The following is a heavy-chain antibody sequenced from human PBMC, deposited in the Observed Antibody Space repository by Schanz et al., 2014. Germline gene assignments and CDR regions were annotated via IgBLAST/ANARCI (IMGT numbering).Heavy chain of an antibody. D-gene: IGHD6-13*01. J-gene: IGHJ4*02. CDR1: GFTFSSYG. V-gene: IGHV3-33*06. CDR3: AKDLAAVGVFDY. CDR2: IWYDGSNK. Sequence: VQLVESGGGLVQPGESLRLSCAASGFTFSSYGMHWVRQAPGKGLEWVAIIWYDGSNKYYADSVKGRFTISRDNSKNTLDLQMNSLRAEDTAIYYCAKDLAAVGVFDYWGQGSLVTVSP.